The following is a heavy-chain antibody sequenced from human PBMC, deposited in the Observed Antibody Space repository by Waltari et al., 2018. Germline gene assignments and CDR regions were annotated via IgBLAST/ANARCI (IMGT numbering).Heavy chain of an antibody. CDR2: IWYNVSNK. Sequence: QVQLVESGGGVVQPGRSLRLSCAASGFTFSSYGMHWVRQAPGKGLEWVAVIWYNVSNKNYADSVKGRFTISRDNSKNTLYLQMNSLRAEDTAVYYCARAFYCSGGSCYPGDYWGQGTLVTVSS. J-gene: IGHJ4*02. D-gene: IGHD2-15*01. CDR1: GFTFSSYG. V-gene: IGHV3-33*01. CDR3: ARAFYCSGGSCYPGDY.